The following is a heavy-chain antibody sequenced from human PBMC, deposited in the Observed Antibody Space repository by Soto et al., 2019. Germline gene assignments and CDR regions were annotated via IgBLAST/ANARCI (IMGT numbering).Heavy chain of an antibody. CDR2: ISAYNGNT. V-gene: IGHV1-18*04. CDR1: GYTFTSYG. Sequence: VKVSCKASGYTFTSYGISWVRQAPGQGLEWMGWISAYNGNTNYAQKLQGRVTMTTDTSTSTAYMELRSLRSDDTAVYYCARKYCSGGSCYRNWFDPWGQGTLVTVSS. J-gene: IGHJ5*02. CDR3: ARKYCSGGSCYRNWFDP. D-gene: IGHD2-15*01.